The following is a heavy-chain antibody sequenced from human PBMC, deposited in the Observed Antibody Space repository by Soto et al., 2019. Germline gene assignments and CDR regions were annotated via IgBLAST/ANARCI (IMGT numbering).Heavy chain of an antibody. D-gene: IGHD3-16*01. Sequence: QVQLVQSGAEVQKPGSSVNVSCKASGDTPSTYAISWVRQAPGQGLEWMGGIIPILGTPNYAQRFQGRITISADTATRTTYMELNSVTSDDTAVFYCAILGLDLDSWGQGTLVIVSS. CDR2: IIPILGTP. V-gene: IGHV1-69*14. CDR3: AILGLDLDS. J-gene: IGHJ4*02. CDR1: GDTPSTYA.